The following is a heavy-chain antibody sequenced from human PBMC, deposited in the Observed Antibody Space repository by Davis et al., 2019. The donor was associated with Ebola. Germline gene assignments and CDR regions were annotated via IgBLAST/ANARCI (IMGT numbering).Heavy chain of an antibody. J-gene: IGHJ6*02. Sequence: GGSLRLSCAASGFTFNNYVMSWVRQAPGKGLEWVSTIGGSDITTYYADSVKGRFTISRDNAKNSLYLQMNSLRDEDTAVYYCARLDAAELELLYYYYGMDVWGQGTTVTVSS. CDR2: IGGSDITT. CDR3: ARLDAAELELLYYYYGMDV. D-gene: IGHD1-7*01. V-gene: IGHV3-48*02. CDR1: GFTFNNYV.